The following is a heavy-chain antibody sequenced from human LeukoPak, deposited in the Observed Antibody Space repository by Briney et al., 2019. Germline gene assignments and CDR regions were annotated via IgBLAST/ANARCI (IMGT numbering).Heavy chain of an antibody. Sequence: GGSLRLSCAASGFTFSSYWMSWVRQAPGKGLEWVANIKQDGSEKYYVDSVKGRFTISRDNAKNSLYLQMNSLRAEDTAVYYCAGGGSSSMYNWFDPWGQGTLVTVSS. D-gene: IGHD6-13*01. CDR2: IKQDGSEK. V-gene: IGHV3-7*03. CDR3: AGGGSSSMYNWFDP. CDR1: GFTFSSYW. J-gene: IGHJ5*02.